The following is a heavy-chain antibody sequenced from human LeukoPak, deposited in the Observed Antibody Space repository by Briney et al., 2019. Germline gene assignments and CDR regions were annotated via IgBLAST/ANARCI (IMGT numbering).Heavy chain of an antibody. CDR3: ARSIVYYGMDV. Sequence: SETLSLTCTVSGGSISSYYWSWIRQPPGKGLEWIGYIYYSGSTNYNPSLKSRVTKSVDTSKNQFSLKLSSVTAADTAVYYCARSIVYYGMDVWGQGITVTVSS. CDR2: IYYSGST. J-gene: IGHJ6*02. CDR1: GGSISSYY. D-gene: IGHD1-26*01. V-gene: IGHV4-59*01.